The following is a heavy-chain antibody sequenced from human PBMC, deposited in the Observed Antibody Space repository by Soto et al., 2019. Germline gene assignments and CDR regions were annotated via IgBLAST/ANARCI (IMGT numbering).Heavy chain of an antibody. J-gene: IGHJ4*02. Sequence: EVQLVESGGGLVQSGRSLRISCTASGFTFGGYGISWVRQAPGKGLEWVGFIRGKAYSGTTEYAASVRGRFTISRDDSKSIAYLKMNSLETDDTALYYCTRVGWSWASSPTYFDNWGQGTLVTVSP. CDR1: GFTFGGYG. D-gene: IGHD3-10*01. V-gene: IGHV3-49*04. CDR2: IRGKAYSGTT. CDR3: TRVGWSWASSPTYFDN.